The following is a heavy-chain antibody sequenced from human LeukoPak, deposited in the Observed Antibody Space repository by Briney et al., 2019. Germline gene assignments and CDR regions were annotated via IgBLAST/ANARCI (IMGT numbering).Heavy chain of an antibody. CDR2: ISYDGTNK. V-gene: IGHV3-30*18. D-gene: IGHD3-3*02. CDR3: TKKAFASENHRWFDP. CDR1: GFTFSNYD. Sequence: GGSLRLSCAASGFTFSNYDIHWVRQTPGKGLEWVAVISYDGTNKYYADSVKGRFTISRDSSKNTLYLQMNSLRAEDTAVYYCTKKAFASENHRWFDPWGQGTLVTVSS. J-gene: IGHJ5*02.